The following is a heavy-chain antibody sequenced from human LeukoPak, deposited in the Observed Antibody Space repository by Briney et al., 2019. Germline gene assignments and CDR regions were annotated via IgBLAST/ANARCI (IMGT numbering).Heavy chain of an antibody. CDR3: ARALQYYDAFDI. D-gene: IGHD3-10*01. CDR2: IYHSGST. V-gene: IGHV4-30-2*01. CDR1: GGSISSGGYY. Sequence: KSSETLSLTCTVSGGSISSGGYYWSWIRQPPGKGLEWIGYIYHSGSTYYNPSLKSRVTISVDRSKNQFSLKLSSVTAADTAVYYCARALQYYDAFDIWGQGTMVTVSS. J-gene: IGHJ3*02.